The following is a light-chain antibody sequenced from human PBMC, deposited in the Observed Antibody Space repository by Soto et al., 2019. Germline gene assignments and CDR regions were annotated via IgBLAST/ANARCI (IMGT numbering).Light chain of an antibody. CDR2: DVS. V-gene: IGLV2-14*01. CDR3: SSYTSSSTRV. Sequence: QSALTQPASVSGSPGQSITISCTGTSRNVGGYNYVSWYQQPPGKAPKLMIYDVSIRPSGVPNRFSGSKSGNTASLTISGLQAEDEADYYCSSYTSSSTRVFGTGTKLTVL. CDR1: SRNVGGYNY. J-gene: IGLJ1*01.